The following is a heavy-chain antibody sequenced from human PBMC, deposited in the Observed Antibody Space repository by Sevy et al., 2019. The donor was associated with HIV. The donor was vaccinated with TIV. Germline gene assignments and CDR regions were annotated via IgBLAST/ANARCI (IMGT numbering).Heavy chain of an antibody. Sequence: GGSLRLSCAASGFTFSSFGMHWVRQAPGKGLEWVAVIWDDGRKKYYADSVKGRFNISRDNSKNTLYLQMNSLRAEDTAVYYCARGGYWTNGVCYGSIDYWGQGTLVTVSS. D-gene: IGHD2-8*01. CDR1: GFTFSSFG. V-gene: IGHV3-33*01. CDR2: IWDDGRKK. CDR3: ARGGYWTNGVCYGSIDY. J-gene: IGHJ4*02.